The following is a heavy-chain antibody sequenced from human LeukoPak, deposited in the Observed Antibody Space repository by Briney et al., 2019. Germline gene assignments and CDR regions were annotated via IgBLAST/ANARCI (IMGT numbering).Heavy chain of an antibody. V-gene: IGHV3-23*01. Sequence: PGGSLRLSCAASGFTFSSYAMSWVRQASGKGLEWVSAISGSGGSTYYADSVKGRFTISRDNAKNSLYLQMNSLRAEDTAVYYCARTKEMATISYFDSWGQGTLVTVSS. CDR2: ISGSGGST. CDR1: GFTFSSYA. J-gene: IGHJ4*02. CDR3: ARTKEMATISYFDS. D-gene: IGHD5-24*01.